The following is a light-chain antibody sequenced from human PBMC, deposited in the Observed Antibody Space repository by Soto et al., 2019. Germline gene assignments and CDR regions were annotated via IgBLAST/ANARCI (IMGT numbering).Light chain of an antibody. J-gene: IGKJ1*01. CDR3: QQYGSPRT. Sequence: EIVLTQSPATLYLSPGERATLSCRASQSVSTSYLAWYQQKPGQAPRRLIYATTIRATGIPDRFSGSGSRTDFTLTINRLEPEDFAVYYCQQYGSPRTFGQGTKVEIK. V-gene: IGKV3-20*01. CDR2: ATT. CDR1: QSVSTSY.